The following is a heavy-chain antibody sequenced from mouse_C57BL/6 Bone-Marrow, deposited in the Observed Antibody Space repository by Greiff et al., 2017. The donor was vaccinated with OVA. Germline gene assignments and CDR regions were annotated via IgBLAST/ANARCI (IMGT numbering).Heavy chain of an antibody. J-gene: IGHJ2*01. CDR1: GYTFTSYW. Sequence: QVHVKQPGAELVKPGASVKLSCKASGYTFTSYWMHWVKQRPGRGLEWIGRIDPNSGGTKYNEKFKSKATLTVDKPSSTAYMQLSSLTSEDSAVYYCASNYGLFDYWGQGTTLTVSS. CDR2: IDPNSGGT. V-gene: IGHV1-72*01. CDR3: ASNYGLFDY. D-gene: IGHD1-1*01.